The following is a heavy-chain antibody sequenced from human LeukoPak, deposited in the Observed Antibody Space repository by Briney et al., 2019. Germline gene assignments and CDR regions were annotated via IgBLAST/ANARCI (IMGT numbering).Heavy chain of an antibody. Sequence: SGGSLRLSCAASGFTFSSSAMHWVRQAPGKGLEWVAVISYAGSNKFYADSVKGRFTISRDISKNTLYLQMNSLRAEDTAVYYCARDSEYQLSPGYYYYMDVWGKGTTVTVSS. CDR1: GFTFSSSA. CDR2: ISYAGSNK. CDR3: ARDSEYQLSPGYYYYMDV. D-gene: IGHD2-2*01. J-gene: IGHJ6*03. V-gene: IGHV3-30-3*01.